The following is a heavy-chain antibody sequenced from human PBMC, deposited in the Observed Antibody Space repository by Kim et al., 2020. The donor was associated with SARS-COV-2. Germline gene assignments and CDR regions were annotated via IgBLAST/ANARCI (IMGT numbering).Heavy chain of an antibody. Sequence: YADSVKGRFPVSRDNAKNTLYLEMNSLRAEDTAVYYCARGSSTSCYDWGQGALVTVSS. CDR3: ARGSSTSCYD. D-gene: IGHD2-2*01. V-gene: IGHV3-74*01. J-gene: IGHJ4*02.